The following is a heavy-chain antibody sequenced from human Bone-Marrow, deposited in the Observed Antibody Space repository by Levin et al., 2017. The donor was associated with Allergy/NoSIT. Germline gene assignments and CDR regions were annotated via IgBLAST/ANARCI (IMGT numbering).Heavy chain of an antibody. CDR1: GFTFSSYA. D-gene: IGHD1-14*01. Sequence: LSLTCAASGFTFSSYAMHWVRQAPGKGLEWVAVISYDGSNKYYADSVKGRFTISRDNSKNTLYLQMNSLRAEDTAVYYCARAQRYNHWGQGTLVTVSS. J-gene: IGHJ5*02. CDR3: ARAQRYNH. CDR2: ISYDGSNK. V-gene: IGHV3-30-3*01.